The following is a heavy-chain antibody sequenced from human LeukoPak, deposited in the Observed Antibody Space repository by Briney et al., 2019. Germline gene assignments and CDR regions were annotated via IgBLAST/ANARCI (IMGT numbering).Heavy chain of an antibody. CDR3: ARGSHRDGYLFDY. D-gene: IGHD5-24*01. CDR2: IYYSGST. V-gene: IGHV4-31*03. J-gene: IGHJ4*02. CDR1: GGSISSGGYY. Sequence: SETLSLTCTVSGGSISSGGYYWSWIRQHPGKGLEWIGYIYYSGSTYYNPSLKSRVTISVDTSKNQFSLKLSSVTAADTAVYYCARGSHRDGYLFDYWGQGTLVTVSS.